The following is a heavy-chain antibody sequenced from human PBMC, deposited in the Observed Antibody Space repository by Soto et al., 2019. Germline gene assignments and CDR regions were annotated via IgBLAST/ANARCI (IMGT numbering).Heavy chain of an antibody. V-gene: IGHV1-8*01. Sequence: RASVKVSCKASGYTFTSYDINWVRQATGQGLEWMGWMNPNSGNTGYAQKFQGRVTMTRNTSISTAYMELSSLRSEDTAVYYCARGKKLRYFDWLPYPRGFDIWGQGTMVTVSS. CDR1: GYTFTSYD. J-gene: IGHJ3*02. CDR3: ARGKKLRYFDWLPYPRGFDI. CDR2: MNPNSGNT. D-gene: IGHD3-9*01.